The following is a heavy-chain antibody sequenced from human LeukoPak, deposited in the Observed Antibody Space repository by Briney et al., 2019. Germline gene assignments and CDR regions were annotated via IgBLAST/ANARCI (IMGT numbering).Heavy chain of an antibody. CDR1: GFTFSSYA. CDR2: ISGSGGST. Sequence: GGSLRLSCTASGFTFSSYAMSWVRQAPGKGLEWVSAISGSGGSTYYADSAKGRFTIYRDNSKNTLYLQMNSLRAEDTAVYYCAKDSNTYYYDSSGYPIPDYWGQGTLVTVSS. J-gene: IGHJ4*02. V-gene: IGHV3-23*01. D-gene: IGHD3-22*01. CDR3: AKDSNTYYYDSSGYPIPDY.